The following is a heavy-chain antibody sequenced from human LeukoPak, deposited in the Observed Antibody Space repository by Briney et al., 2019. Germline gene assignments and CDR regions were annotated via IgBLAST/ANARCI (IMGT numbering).Heavy chain of an antibody. J-gene: IGHJ4*02. CDR3: ARGKRRFDS. CDR1: GFSFNESY. CDR2: ISGRSYSM. Sequence: GGSLRLSCGASGFSFNESYMTWIRQAPGKGLEWVAYISGRSYSMYYADSVKGRFTVSRDNARNSLYLHMNSLRADDTAVYYCARGKRRFDSWGQGTLVTVSS. V-gene: IGHV3-11*01.